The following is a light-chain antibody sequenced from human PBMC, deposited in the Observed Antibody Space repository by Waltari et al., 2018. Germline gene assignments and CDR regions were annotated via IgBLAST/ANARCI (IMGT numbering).Light chain of an antibody. V-gene: IGLV1-47*01. Sequence: QSVLTQPPSASGTPGQRVTISCSGSSSDIGSKYVYWYQQLPGTAPKLLIYRNTHRPSGIPDRVLASKSGTSASLAISGLRSEDEADYYCAARDDSLSAPVFFGGGTKLTVL. CDR2: RNT. CDR1: SSDIGSKY. J-gene: IGLJ2*01. CDR3: AARDDSLSAPVF.